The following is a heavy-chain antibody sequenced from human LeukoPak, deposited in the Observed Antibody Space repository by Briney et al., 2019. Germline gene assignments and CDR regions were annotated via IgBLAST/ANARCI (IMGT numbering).Heavy chain of an antibody. CDR3: ARDLRQQLVTLDP. CDR2: IYHSGSA. Sequence: SETLSLTCTVSGYSISSGYYWGWIRQPPGKGLEWIGSIYHSGSAYYNPSLKSRVTISVDTSENQFSLKLSSVTAADTAVYYCARDLRQQLVTLDPWGQGTLVTVSS. J-gene: IGHJ5*02. CDR1: GYSISSGYY. D-gene: IGHD6-13*01. V-gene: IGHV4-38-2*02.